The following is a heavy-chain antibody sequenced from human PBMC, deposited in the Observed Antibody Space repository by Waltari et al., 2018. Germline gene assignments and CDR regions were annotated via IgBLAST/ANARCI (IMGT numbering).Heavy chain of an antibody. Sequence: QLQLQESGPGLVKPSETLSLTCTVSGCSISSSSYYWGWIRQPPGKGLEWSGSICYSGSTYYNPSLKSRVTISVDTSKNQFSLKLSSVTAADTAVYYCASLYYDILTGSGWFDPWGQGTLVTVSS. V-gene: IGHV4-39*01. CDR1: GCSISSSSYY. J-gene: IGHJ5*02. D-gene: IGHD3-9*01. CDR2: ICYSGST. CDR3: ASLYYDILTGSGWFDP.